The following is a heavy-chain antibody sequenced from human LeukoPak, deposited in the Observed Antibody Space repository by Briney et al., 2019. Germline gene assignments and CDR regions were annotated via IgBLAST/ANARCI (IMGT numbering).Heavy chain of an antibody. CDR3: TIDLMTGFSSGWHFGY. CDR2: TSGDEDST. D-gene: IGHD6-19*01. Sequence: GGSLRLSCAASGLTFKNFAMSWVRQAPGKGLVWLAVTSGDEDSTHYADSVGGHFVISTDNSKNSSFLPMNSLRAEDTAVYYCTIDLMTGFSSGWHFGYWGQGTLVTVSS. J-gene: IGHJ4*02. V-gene: IGHV3-23*01. CDR1: GLTFKNFA.